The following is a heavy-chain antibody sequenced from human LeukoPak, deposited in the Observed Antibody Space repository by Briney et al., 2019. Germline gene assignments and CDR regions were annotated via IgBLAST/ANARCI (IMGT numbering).Heavy chain of an antibody. J-gene: IGHJ4*02. V-gene: IGHV1-8*01. D-gene: IGHD3-22*01. Sequence: ASVKVSCKASGYTFSSYDINWVRQATGQGLEWMGWMNPNSGNTGYAQKFQGRVTMTRNISINTAYMELSSLRSEDTAVYYCARVYSRRSSGYYYADYWGQGALVTVSS. CDR2: MNPNSGNT. CDR1: GYTFSSYD. CDR3: ARVYSRRSSGYYYADY.